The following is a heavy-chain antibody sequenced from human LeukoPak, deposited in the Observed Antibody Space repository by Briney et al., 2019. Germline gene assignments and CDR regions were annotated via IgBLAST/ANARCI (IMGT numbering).Heavy chain of an antibody. D-gene: IGHD6-13*01. J-gene: IGHJ5*02. CDR3: ARGGSSWYSDWFDP. Sequence: PSQTLSLTCTVSGGSISSGSYYWSWIRQPAGKGLEWIGRIYTSGSTNYNPSLKSRVTISVDTSKNQFSLKLSSVNAADTAVYYCARGGSSWYSDWFDPWGQGTLVTVSS. CDR1: GGSISSGSYY. V-gene: IGHV4-61*02. CDR2: IYTSGST.